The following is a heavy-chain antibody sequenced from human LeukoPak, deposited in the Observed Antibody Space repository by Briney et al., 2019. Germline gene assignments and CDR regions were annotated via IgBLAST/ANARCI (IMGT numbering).Heavy chain of an antibody. Sequence: ASVKVSCKASGYTFTGYYMHWVRQAPGQGLEWMGWINPNSGGTNYAQKFQGRVTMTRDTSISTAYMELSRLRSDDTAVYYCARDHKEILWFGELLHYLAPPPSAFDIWGQGTMVTVSS. CDR3: ARDHKEILWFGELLHYLAPPPSAFDI. D-gene: IGHD3-10*01. CDR1: GYTFTGYY. V-gene: IGHV1-2*02. J-gene: IGHJ3*02. CDR2: INPNSGGT.